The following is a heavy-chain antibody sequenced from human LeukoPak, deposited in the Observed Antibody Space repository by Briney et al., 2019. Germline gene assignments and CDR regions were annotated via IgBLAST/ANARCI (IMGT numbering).Heavy chain of an antibody. J-gene: IGHJ3*02. CDR3: ARSRRITMIEARQGAFDI. V-gene: IGHV3-21*01. CDR1: GFTFSSYS. D-gene: IGHD3-22*01. Sequence: PGGSLRLSCAASGFTFSSYSMNWVRQAPGKGLERVSSISSSSSYIYYADSVKGRFAISRDNAKNSLYLQMNSLRAEDTAVYYCARSRRITMIEARQGAFDIWGQGTMVTVSS. CDR2: ISSSSSYI.